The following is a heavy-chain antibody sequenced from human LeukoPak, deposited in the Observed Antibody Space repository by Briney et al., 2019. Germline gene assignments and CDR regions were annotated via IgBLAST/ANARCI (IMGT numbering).Heavy chain of an antibody. J-gene: IGHJ6*02. D-gene: IGHD6-6*01. V-gene: IGHV1-2*02. CDR1: GYTFPGYY. CDR3: ARWYSSSTLYGMDV. Sequence: ASVKVSCKASGYTFPGYYMHWVRQAPGQGLEWMGWINPNSGGTNYAQKFQGRVTMTRDTSISTAYMELSRLRSDDTAVYYCARWYSSSTLYGMDVWGQGTTVTVSS. CDR2: INPNSGGT.